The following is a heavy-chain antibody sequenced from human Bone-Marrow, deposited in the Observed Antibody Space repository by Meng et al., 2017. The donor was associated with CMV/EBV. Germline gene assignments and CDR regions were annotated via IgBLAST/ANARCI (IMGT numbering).Heavy chain of an antibody. CDR1: GYTFTSYA. V-gene: IGHV1-3*02. Sequence: ASVKVSCKASGYTFTSYAMHWVRQAPGQRLEWMGWSNAGNGNTKYSQEFQGRVTMTRDTSTSTVYMELSSLRSEDTAVYYCARVPTRTTVTTFDFWGQGTLVTVSS. CDR2: SNAGNGNT. CDR3: ARVPTRTTVTTFDF. D-gene: IGHD4-11*01. J-gene: IGHJ4*02.